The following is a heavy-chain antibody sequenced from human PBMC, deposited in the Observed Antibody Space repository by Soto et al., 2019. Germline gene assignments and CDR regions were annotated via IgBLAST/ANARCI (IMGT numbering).Heavy chain of an antibody. V-gene: IGHV1-69*13. CDR2: IIPIFGTA. CDR1: GGTFSSYA. D-gene: IGHD6-13*01. Sequence: ASVKVSCKASGGTFSSYAISWVRQAPGQGLEWMGGIIPIFGTANYAQKFQGRVTITADESTSTAYMELSSLRSEDTAVYYCARRGHGSTGAFDIWGQGTMVTVSS. J-gene: IGHJ3*02. CDR3: ARRGHGSTGAFDI.